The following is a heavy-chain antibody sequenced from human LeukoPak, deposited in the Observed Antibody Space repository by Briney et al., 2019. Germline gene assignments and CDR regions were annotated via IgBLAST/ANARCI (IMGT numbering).Heavy chain of an antibody. CDR1: DDSISDYY. V-gene: IGHV4-59*01. Sequence: SETLSLTCTVSDDSISDYYRGWIRQPPGKGLEWIGYFHNSGTSTYNPSLKSRVTISADTSKNQFSLKLNSVTTADTAVYYCTRGAGWLIDYWGQGILVTASS. CDR3: TRGAGWLIDY. J-gene: IGHJ4*02. D-gene: IGHD3-16*01. CDR2: FHNSGTS.